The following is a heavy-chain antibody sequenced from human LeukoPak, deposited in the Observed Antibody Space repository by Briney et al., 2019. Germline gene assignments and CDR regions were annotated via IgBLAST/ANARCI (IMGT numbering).Heavy chain of an antibody. CDR2: IYYSGST. Sequence: PSETLSLTCTVSGGSISSYYWSWIRRPPGKGLEWIGYIYYSGSTNYNPSLKSRVTISVDTSKNQFSLKLSSVTAADTAVYYCARGRGIAAAGAPYYYYYGMDVWGQGTTVTVSS. CDR1: GGSISSYY. V-gene: IGHV4-59*01. D-gene: IGHD6-13*01. J-gene: IGHJ6*02. CDR3: ARGRGIAAAGAPYYYYYGMDV.